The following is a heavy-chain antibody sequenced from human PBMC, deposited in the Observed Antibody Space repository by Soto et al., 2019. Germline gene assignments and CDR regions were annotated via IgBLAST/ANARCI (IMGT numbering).Heavy chain of an antibody. CDR2: IIPILGIA. D-gene: IGHD2-8*01. J-gene: IGHJ6*03. CDR3: GRDGLRANFINRVCRDYYYYYMDV. V-gene: IGHV1-69*04. Sequence: SLRVSCKASGGSLSSYTISWVRQAPGQGLEWMGRIIPILGIANYAQKFQGRVTITADKSTSTARMELSSLRSEDTAVYYCGRDGLRANFINRVCRDYYYYYMDVWGKGTTVTVSS. CDR1: GGSLSSYT.